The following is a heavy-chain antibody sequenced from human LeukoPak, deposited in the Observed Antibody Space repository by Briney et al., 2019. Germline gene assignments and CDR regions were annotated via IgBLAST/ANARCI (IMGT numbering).Heavy chain of an antibody. J-gene: IGHJ6*03. Sequence: RPSETLSLTCTVSGGSISSYYWSWIRQPAGKGLEWIGRIYTSGSTNYNPSLKSRVTMSVDTSKNQFPLKLSSVTAADTAVYYCARDYYDILTWDYYYYMDVWGEGTTVTVSS. V-gene: IGHV4-4*07. CDR1: GGSISSYY. D-gene: IGHD3-9*01. CDR3: ARDYYDILTWDYYYYMDV. CDR2: IYTSGST.